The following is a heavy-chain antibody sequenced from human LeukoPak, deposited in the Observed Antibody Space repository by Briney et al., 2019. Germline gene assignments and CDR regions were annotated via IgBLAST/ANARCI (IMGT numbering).Heavy chain of an antibody. D-gene: IGHD2-8*01. Sequence: ASVKVSCKVSGYTLTELSLHWVRQAPGKGLEWMGGFDPEDGETIYAQKFQGRVTMTEDTSTDNAYMELSSLRSEDTAVYYCATGECTNGVCLYAFDIWGQGTMVTVSS. CDR3: ATGECTNGVCLYAFDI. V-gene: IGHV1-24*01. CDR2: FDPEDGET. CDR1: GYTLTELS. J-gene: IGHJ3*02.